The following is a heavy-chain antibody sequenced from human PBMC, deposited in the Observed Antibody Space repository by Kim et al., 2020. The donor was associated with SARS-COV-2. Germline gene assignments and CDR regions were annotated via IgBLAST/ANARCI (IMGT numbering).Heavy chain of an antibody. CDR3: AGDQVVPAASYNWFDP. D-gene: IGHD2-2*01. J-gene: IGHJ5*02. Sequence: KFQGRVTMTRDTSTSTVYMELSSLRSEDTAVYYCAGDQVVPAASYNWFDPWGQGTLVTVSS. V-gene: IGHV1-46*01.